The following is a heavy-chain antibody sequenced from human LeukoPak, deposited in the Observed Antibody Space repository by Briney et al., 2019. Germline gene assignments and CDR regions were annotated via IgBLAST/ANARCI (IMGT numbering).Heavy chain of an antibody. D-gene: IGHD3-3*01. CDR3: ASGRSNYDFWSGSYWYFDL. CDR1: GGSISSGGYY. J-gene: IGHJ2*01. V-gene: IGHV4-30-2*01. CDR2: IYHSGST. Sequence: SQTLSLTCTVSGGSISSGGYYWSWIRQPPGKGLEWIGYIYHSGSTYYNPSLKSRVTISVDRSKNQFSLKLSSVTAADTAVYYCASGRSNYDFWSGSYWYFDLWGRGTLVTVSS.